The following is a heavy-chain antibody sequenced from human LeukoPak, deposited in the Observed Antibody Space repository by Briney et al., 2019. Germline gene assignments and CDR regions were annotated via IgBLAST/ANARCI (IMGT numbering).Heavy chain of an antibody. V-gene: IGHV4-39*06. J-gene: IGHJ4*01. D-gene: IGHD3-10*01. CDR2: VSYSGRA. CDR3: ARDRRGSETYSGGYFDY. CDR1: GGSIRSSSYY. Sequence: PAETLSLTCTSSGGSIRSSSYYWGWIGQPPGKGLEWIATVSYSGRAYYNPSLKRRVTISINRSKNQFPLNMSSVTAEDTAIYYCARDRRGSETYSGGYFDYWGHGTLVTVSS.